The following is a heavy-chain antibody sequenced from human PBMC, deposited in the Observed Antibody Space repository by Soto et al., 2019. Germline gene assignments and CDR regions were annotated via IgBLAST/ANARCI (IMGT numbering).Heavy chain of an antibody. V-gene: IGHV1-69*04. D-gene: IGHD6-13*01. J-gene: IGHJ6*02. CDR1: GGTFSSYT. Sequence: ASVKVSCKASGGTFSSYTISWVRQAPGQGLEWMGRIIPILGIANYAQKFQGRVTITADKSTSTAYMELSSLRSEDTAVYYCARDLSSSWYYYYGMDVWGQGTTVTVSS. CDR3: ARDLSSSWYYYYGMDV. CDR2: IIPILGIA.